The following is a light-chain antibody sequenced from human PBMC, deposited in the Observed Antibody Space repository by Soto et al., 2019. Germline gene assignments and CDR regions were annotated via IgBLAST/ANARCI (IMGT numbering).Light chain of an antibody. J-gene: IGLJ3*02. CDR1: SSDVGGYDY. CDR3: SSYSSRSNPRV. Sequence: QSALTQPASVSGSPGQSITISCTGTSSDVGGYDYVSWYQQHPGKAPKLVIYDVTNRPSGVANRFSGSKSGNTASLTISGLQAADEADYYCSSYSSRSNPRVFGGGTKVTVL. CDR2: DVT. V-gene: IGLV2-14*01.